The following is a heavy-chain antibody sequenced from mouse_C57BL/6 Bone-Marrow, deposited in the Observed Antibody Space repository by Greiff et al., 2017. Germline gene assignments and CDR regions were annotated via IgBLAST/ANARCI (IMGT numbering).Heavy chain of an antibody. J-gene: IGHJ4*01. Sequence: QVQLKQPGAELVRPGSSVKLSCKASGYTFTSYWMHWVKQRPIQGLEWIGNIDPSDSETHYNQKFKDKATLTVDKSSSTAYMQLSSLTSEDSAVYYCARGCFYAMDYWGQGTSVTVSS. V-gene: IGHV1-52*01. CDR1: GYTFTSYW. CDR3: ARGCFYAMDY. CDR2: IDPSDSET.